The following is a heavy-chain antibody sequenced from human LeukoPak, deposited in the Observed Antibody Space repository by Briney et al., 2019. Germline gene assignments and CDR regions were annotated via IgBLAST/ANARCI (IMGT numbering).Heavy chain of an antibody. CDR2: INHSGST. CDR3: ARARITIFGVAPAD. V-gene: IGHV4-39*07. CDR1: GGSISSSSYY. J-gene: IGHJ4*02. D-gene: IGHD3-3*01. Sequence: SEALSLTCTVSGGSISSSSYYWGWIRQPPGKGLEWIGEINHSGSTNYNPSLKSRVTISVDTSKNQFSLKLSSVTAADTAVYYCARARITIFGVAPADWGQGTLVTVSS.